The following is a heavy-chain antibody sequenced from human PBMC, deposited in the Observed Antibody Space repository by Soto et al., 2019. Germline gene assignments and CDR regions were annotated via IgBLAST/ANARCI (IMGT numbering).Heavy chain of an antibody. J-gene: IGHJ5*02. CDR2: INHSGST. D-gene: IGHD3-3*01. CDR3: ARTRTTIFGVASFDP. CDR1: GGSFSGYY. Sequence: SETLSLTCAVYGGSFSGYYWSWIRQPPGKGLEWIGEINHSGSTNYNPSLKSRVTISVDTSKNQFSLKLSSVTAADTAVYYCARTRTTIFGVASFDPWGQGTLVTV. V-gene: IGHV4-34*01.